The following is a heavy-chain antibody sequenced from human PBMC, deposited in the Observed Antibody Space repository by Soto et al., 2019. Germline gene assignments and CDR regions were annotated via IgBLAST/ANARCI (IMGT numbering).Heavy chain of an antibody. D-gene: IGHD2-15*01. Sequence: SVKVSCKASGGTFSSYTISWVRQAPGQGLEWMGRIIPILGIANYAQKFQGRVTITADKSTSTAYIELSSLRTEDTAVYYCKRAFCSGGSCYHRLATYDAFDIWGQGTMVTVSS. J-gene: IGHJ3*02. CDR2: IIPILGIA. CDR1: GGTFSSYT. V-gene: IGHV1-69*02. CDR3: KRAFCSGGSCYHRLATYDAFDI.